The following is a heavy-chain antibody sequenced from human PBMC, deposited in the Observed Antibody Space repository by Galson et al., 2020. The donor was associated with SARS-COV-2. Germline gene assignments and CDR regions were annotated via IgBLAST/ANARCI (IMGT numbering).Heavy chain of an antibody. CDR1: GGSISSNSYY. J-gene: IGHJ2*01. Sequence: SETLSLTCTVSGGSISSNSYYWGWIRQSPGKGMGWIGSVYYTGTIYSNPSLKRRVSMSVDTSRNEFSLRLSSVTAADTGVYFCARPKSHNGPGSFYWYFDLWGRGSLVTVSS. CDR3: ARPKSHNGPGSFYWYFDL. D-gene: IGHD3-10*01. CDR2: VYYTGTI. V-gene: IGHV4-39*01.